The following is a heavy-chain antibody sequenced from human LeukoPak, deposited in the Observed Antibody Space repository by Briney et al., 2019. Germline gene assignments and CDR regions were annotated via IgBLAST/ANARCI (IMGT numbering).Heavy chain of an antibody. CDR1: GGSFSGYY. J-gene: IGHJ5*02. V-gene: IGHV4-34*01. Sequence: NPSETLSLTCAVYGGSFSGYYWSWIRQPPGKGLELIGEINHSGSTNYNPSLKSRVTISVDTSKNQFSLKLSSVTAADTAVYYCAREGYGDYVWFDPWGQGTLVTASS. D-gene: IGHD4-17*01. CDR2: INHSGST. CDR3: AREGYGDYVWFDP.